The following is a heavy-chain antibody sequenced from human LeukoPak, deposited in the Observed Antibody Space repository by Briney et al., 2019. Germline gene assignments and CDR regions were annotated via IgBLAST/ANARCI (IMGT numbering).Heavy chain of an antibody. J-gene: IGHJ6*03. CDR1: GFSVSSNY. CDR3: AKEVSSSWLGYMDV. V-gene: IGHV3-23*01. CDR2: ISGSGRST. Sequence: GGSLRLSCAASGFSVSSNYMSWVRQAPGKGLEWVSAISGSGRSTYYADSVKGRFTISRDHSKNTLYLQMNSLRAEDTAVYYCAKEVSSSWLGYMDVWGKGTTVIVSS. D-gene: IGHD6-13*01.